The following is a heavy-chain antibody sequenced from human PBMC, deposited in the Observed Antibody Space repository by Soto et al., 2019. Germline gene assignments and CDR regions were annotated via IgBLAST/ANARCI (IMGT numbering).Heavy chain of an antibody. D-gene: IGHD4-17*01. CDR2: INYSGST. V-gene: IGHV4-59*12. J-gene: IGHJ4*02. Sequence: SETLSLTCTVSGGSISSYYWIWIRQPPGKGLEWIGEINYSGSTNYNPSLKSRVTISVDTSKNQFSLKLSSVTAADTAVYYCATDGYTVTKFWGQGTLVTVSS. CDR1: GGSISSYY. CDR3: ATDGYTVTKF.